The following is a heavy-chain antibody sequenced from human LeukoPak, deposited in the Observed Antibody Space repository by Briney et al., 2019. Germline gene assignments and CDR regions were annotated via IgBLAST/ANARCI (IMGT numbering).Heavy chain of an antibody. Sequence: PGRSLRLSCAASGFTFSSYAMHWVRQAPGKGLEWVSAISGSGGSTYYADSVKGRFTISRDNSKNTLYLQMNSLRAEDTAVYYCAEHLGSWADCSSTSCLNWFDPWGQGTLVTVSS. CDR3: AEHLGSWADCSSTSCLNWFDP. CDR1: GFTFSSYA. D-gene: IGHD2-2*01. CDR2: ISGSGGST. V-gene: IGHV3-23*01. J-gene: IGHJ5*02.